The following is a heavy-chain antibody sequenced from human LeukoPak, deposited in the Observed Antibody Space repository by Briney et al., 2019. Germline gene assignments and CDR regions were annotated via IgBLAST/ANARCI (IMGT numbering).Heavy chain of an antibody. CDR3: ARSNRYFDL. V-gene: IGHV4-59*01. CDR2: IYYSGST. CDR1: GGSISSYY. J-gene: IGHJ2*01. Sequence: SETLSLTCTVSGGSISSYYWSWIRQPPGKGLEWIGYIYYSGSTNYNPSLESRVTISVDTSKNQFSLKLSSVTAADTAVYYCARSNRYFDLWGRGTLVTVSS. D-gene: IGHD2-21*01.